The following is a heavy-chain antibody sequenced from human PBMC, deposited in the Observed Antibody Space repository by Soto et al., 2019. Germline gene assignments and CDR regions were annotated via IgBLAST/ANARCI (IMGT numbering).Heavy chain of an antibody. CDR1: GFTVSSNY. CDR3: ARDEGGYYCYGMDV. D-gene: IGHD2-15*01. Sequence: EVQLVESGGGLVQPGGSLRLSCAASGFTVSSNYMSWVRQAPGKGLEWVSVIYSGGSTYYADSVKGRFTISRDNSKNTLYLQMNSLRAEDTAVYYCARDEGGYYCYGMDVWGQGTTFNVSS. J-gene: IGHJ6*02. CDR2: IYSGGST. V-gene: IGHV3-66*01.